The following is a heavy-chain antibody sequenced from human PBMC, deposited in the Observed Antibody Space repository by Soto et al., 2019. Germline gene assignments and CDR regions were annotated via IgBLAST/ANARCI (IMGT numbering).Heavy chain of an antibody. D-gene: IGHD3-9*01. Sequence: PLLTLRLSCAASGYTFSHYWMHWVRQATGMGLVWVSRVNPDWTITTYADSVKGRFTISSDNAKNTLYLQMNSLGVEGTALYYCLYDTFGDKDFWGQGTPVTVSS. V-gene: IGHV3-74*01. CDR3: LYDTFGDKDF. J-gene: IGHJ4*02. CDR2: VNPDWTIT. CDR1: GYTFSHYW.